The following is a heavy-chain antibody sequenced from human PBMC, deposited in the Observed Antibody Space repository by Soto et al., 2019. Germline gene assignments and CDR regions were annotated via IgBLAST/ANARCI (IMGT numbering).Heavy chain of an antibody. CDR3: ASAPDTAMANDY. CDR2: IDPSDSYT. Sequence: ESLKISCKGSGYSFTSYWISWVRQMPGKGLEWMGRIDPSDSYTNYSPSFQGHVTISADKSISTAYLQWSSLKASDTAMYYCASAPDTAMANDYWGQGTMVTVS. D-gene: IGHD5-18*01. CDR1: GYSFTSYW. V-gene: IGHV5-10-1*01. J-gene: IGHJ4*02.